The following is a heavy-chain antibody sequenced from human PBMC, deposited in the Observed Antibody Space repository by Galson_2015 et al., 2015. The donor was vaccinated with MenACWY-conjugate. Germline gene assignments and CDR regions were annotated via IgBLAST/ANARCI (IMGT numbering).Heavy chain of an antibody. CDR1: GSNFLTYW. CDR2: ISPIDSKT. V-gene: IGHV5-51*01. D-gene: IGHD3-10*01. Sequence: QSGAEVKKPGESLQISCKASGSNFLTYWIGWVRQVPGKGLEWVGLISPIDSKTRYSPAFEGRVTISADNSITTAYLQWTSLQASDTAMYYCARHPPGGRGMDVWGQGTTVTVSS. J-gene: IGHJ6*02. CDR3: ARHPPGGRGMDV.